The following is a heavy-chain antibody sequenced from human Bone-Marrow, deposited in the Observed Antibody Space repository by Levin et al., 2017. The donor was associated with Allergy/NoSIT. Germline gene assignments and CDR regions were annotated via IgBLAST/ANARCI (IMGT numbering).Heavy chain of an antibody. J-gene: IGHJ5*02. CDR3: AKPSFQFGHTSAFTS. V-gene: IGHV3-30*18. Sequence: PGGSLRLSCAASGFTFISFGMHWIRQAPGKGLEWVAVISNDGNNKYYADSVKGRFTISRDNSKNTLHLQMNSLRAEDTAIYYCAKPSFQFGHTSAFTSWGQGTLVTVSS. CDR2: ISNDGNNK. CDR1: GFTFISFG. D-gene: IGHD2-2*01.